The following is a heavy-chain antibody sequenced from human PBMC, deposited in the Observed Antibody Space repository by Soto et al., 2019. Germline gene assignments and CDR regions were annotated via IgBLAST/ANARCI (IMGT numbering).Heavy chain of an antibody. D-gene: IGHD6-19*01. J-gene: IGHJ4*02. Sequence: ESGGGLVKPGGSLRLSCAASGFTFSSYSMNWVRQAPGKGLEWVSSISSSSSYIYYADSVKGRFTISRDNAKNSLYLQMNSLRAEDTAVYYCARDGVSAVAAGPGDYWGQGTLVTVSS. CDR1: GFTFSSYS. CDR2: ISSSSSYI. CDR3: ARDGVSAVAAGPGDY. V-gene: IGHV3-21*01.